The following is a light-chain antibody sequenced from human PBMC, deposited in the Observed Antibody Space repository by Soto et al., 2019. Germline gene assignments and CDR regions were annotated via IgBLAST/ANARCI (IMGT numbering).Light chain of an antibody. J-gene: IGLJ3*02. CDR3: QSYDSGFSGLV. CDR2: GNK. Sequence: QSVLTQPPSVSGVPGQKITISCTGGRSNIGAGYDVHWYQQFRGTAPKLLIYGNKNRPSGVPDRFSGSKSDTSASLAISGLQAEDEADYFCQSYDSGFSGLVFGGGTKLTVL. V-gene: IGLV1-40*02. CDR1: RSNIGAGYD.